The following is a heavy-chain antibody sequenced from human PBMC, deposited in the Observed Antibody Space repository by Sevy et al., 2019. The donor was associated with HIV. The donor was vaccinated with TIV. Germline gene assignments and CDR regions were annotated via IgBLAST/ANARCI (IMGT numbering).Heavy chain of an antibody. V-gene: IGHV3-15*01. Sequence: GESLKISCAASGFTFSNAWMSWVHQAPGKGLEWVGRIKSKTDGGTTDYAAPVKGRFTISRDDSKNTLYLQMNSLKTEDTAVYYCTTYYYDSSGYYYGSAFDIWGQGTMVTVSS. CDR2: IKSKTDGGTT. CDR3: TTYYYDSSGYYYGSAFDI. CDR1: GFTFSNAW. D-gene: IGHD3-22*01. J-gene: IGHJ3*02.